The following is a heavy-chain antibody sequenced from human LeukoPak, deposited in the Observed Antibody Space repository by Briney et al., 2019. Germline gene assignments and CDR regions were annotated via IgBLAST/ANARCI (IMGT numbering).Heavy chain of an antibody. CDR2: IYTSGST. CDR1: GGSISSGSYY. Sequence: SETLSLTCTVSGGSISSGSYYWSWIRQPAGKGLEWIGRIYTSGSTNYNPSLKSRVTISVDTSKNQFSLKLSSVTAADTAVYYCARGEEGWNERYYYYYMGVWGKGTTVTISS. V-gene: IGHV4-61*02. J-gene: IGHJ6*03. CDR3: ARGEEGWNERYYYYYMGV. D-gene: IGHD1-1*01.